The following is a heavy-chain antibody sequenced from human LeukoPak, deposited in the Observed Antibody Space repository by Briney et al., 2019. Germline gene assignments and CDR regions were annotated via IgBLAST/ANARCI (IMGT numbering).Heavy chain of an antibody. CDR3: ARQLGAAAGTSYYMDV. D-gene: IGHD6-13*01. V-gene: IGHV4-38-2*02. CDR1: GYSISSGYY. J-gene: IGHJ6*03. CDR2: IYYSGST. Sequence: PSETLSLTCTVSGYSISSGYYWGWIRQPPGKGLEWIGSIYYSGSTYYNPSLKSRVTISVDTSKNQFSLKLSSVTAADTAVYYCARQLGAAAGTSYYMDVWGKGTTVTISS.